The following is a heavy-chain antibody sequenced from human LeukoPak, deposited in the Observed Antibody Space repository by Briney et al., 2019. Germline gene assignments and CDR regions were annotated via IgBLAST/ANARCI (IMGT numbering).Heavy chain of an antibody. J-gene: IGHJ5*02. CDR2: IYHSGTT. V-gene: IGHV4-30-2*01. CDR1: GGSISSGGYY. Sequence: PSQTLSLTCTVSGGSISSGGYYWSWIRQPPGKGLEWIGYIYHSGTTNYNPSLKSRVTISVDTSKNQFSLKLSSVTAADTAVYYCARGSPPTYYDFWSGYRNWFDPWGQGTLVTVSS. D-gene: IGHD3-3*01. CDR3: ARGSPPTYYDFWSGYRNWFDP.